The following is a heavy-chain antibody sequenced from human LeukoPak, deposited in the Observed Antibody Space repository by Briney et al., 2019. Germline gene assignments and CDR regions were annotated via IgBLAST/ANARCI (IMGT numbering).Heavy chain of an antibody. D-gene: IGHD6-19*01. CDR2: INHSGST. CDR1: GGSFSGYY. V-gene: IGHV4-34*01. CDR3: ARVQGSSIAVAGPTPSPFDY. J-gene: IGHJ4*02. Sequence: TPSETLSLTCAVYGGSFSGYYWSWIRQPPGKGLEWIGEINHSGSTNYNPSLKSRVTISVDTSKNQFSLKLSSVTAADTAVYYCARVQGSSIAVAGPTPSPFDYWGQGTLVTVSS.